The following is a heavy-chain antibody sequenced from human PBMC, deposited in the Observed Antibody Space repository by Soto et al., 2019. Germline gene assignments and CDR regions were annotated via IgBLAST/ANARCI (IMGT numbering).Heavy chain of an antibody. Sequence: GGSLRLSCAAFGFTFSSYGMHWVRQAPGKGLEWVAVIWYDGSNRYYADSVKGRFTISRDNSKNTLYLQMDSLRTEDTAVYYCARGGGPFMTSVTNPFDYWGQGTLVSVSS. D-gene: IGHD4-17*01. CDR3: ARGGGPFMTSVTNPFDY. J-gene: IGHJ4*02. V-gene: IGHV3-33*01. CDR2: IWYDGSNR. CDR1: GFTFSSYG.